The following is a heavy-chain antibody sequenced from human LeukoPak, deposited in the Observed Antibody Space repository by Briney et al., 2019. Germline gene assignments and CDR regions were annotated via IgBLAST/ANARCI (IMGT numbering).Heavy chain of an antibody. CDR2: ISGSGGST. D-gene: IGHD3-3*01. CDR3: APTHDFWSVPRGSAFDI. V-gene: IGHV3-23*01. J-gene: IGHJ3*02. Sequence: GGSLRLSCAASGFTVSSNYMSWVRQAPGKGLEWVSAISGSGGSTYYADSVKGRFTISRDNSKNTLYLQMNSLRAEDTAVYYCAPTHDFWSVPRGSAFDIWGQGTMVTVSS. CDR1: GFTVSSNY.